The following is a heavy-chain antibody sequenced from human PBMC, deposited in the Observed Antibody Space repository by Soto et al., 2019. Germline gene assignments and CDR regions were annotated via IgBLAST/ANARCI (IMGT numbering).Heavy chain of an antibody. V-gene: IGHV2-5*02. J-gene: IGHJ4*02. CDR2: IDWDDDK. Sequence: QITLRESGPTLVKPTQTLTLTCTFSGFSLSTSAVGVGWIRQPPGKALEWLAIIDWDDDKHYSPSLKSRLVITKVTSKDQVVLTTTNMDPVDTATYYCARSKYGSAWTLDYWGQGTLVTVSS. D-gene: IGHD6-19*01. CDR3: ARSKYGSAWTLDY. CDR1: GFSLSTSAVG.